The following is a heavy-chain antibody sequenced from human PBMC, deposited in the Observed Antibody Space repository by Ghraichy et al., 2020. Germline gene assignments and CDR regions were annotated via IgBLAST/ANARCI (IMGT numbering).Heavy chain of an antibody. CDR1: GGSISSYY. V-gene: IGHV4-59*01. Sequence: SQTLSLTCTVSGGSISSYYWSWIRQPPGKGLEWIGYIYYSGSTNYNPSLKRRVTTSSDTSKNQFSLKLSSVTAADTAVYYCARADYDSSGYYRYWYFDLWGRGTLVTVSS. CDR2: IYYSGST. CDR3: ARADYDSSGYYRYWYFDL. D-gene: IGHD3-22*01. J-gene: IGHJ2*01.